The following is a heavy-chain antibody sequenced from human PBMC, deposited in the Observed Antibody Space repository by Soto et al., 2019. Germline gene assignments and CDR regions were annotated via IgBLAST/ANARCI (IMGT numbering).Heavy chain of an antibody. D-gene: IGHD6-13*01. Sequence: LNRQPPGKGLGLIGSISYSGTAWYTPSIKSRFTISVDASKNRVSLKVTSVTAADTAVYYCAGSFGVAAAGPFDYWGQGTLVTVSS. CDR3: AGSFGVAAAGPFDY. J-gene: IGHJ4*02. CDR2: ISYSGTA. V-gene: IGHV4-39*01.